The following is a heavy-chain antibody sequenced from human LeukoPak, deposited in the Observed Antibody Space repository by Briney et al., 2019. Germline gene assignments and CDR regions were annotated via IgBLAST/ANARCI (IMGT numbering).Heavy chain of an antibody. D-gene: IGHD6-13*01. V-gene: IGHV3-23*01. CDR2: ISGSGGST. CDR3: AKDGKLLAQLTPDY. CDR1: AFTFISYA. J-gene: IGHJ4*02. Sequence: GRSLRLSYAASAFTFISYAIGWVGQPPGKWLELVSAISGSGGSTYYADSVKGRITISRDNSKNTLSLQMNSLRAEDTAVYYCAKDGKLLAQLTPDYWGQGTLVTVSS.